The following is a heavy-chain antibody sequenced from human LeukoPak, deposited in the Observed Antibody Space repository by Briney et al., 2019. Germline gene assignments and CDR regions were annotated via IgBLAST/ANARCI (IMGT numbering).Heavy chain of an antibody. CDR3: ARDSAIYGDYAGWFDP. J-gene: IGHJ5*02. CDR1: GGTFSSYA. D-gene: IGHD4-17*01. V-gene: IGHV1-69*13. CDR2: IIPIFGTA. Sequence: GASVKVSCKASGGTFSSYAISWVRQAPGQGLEWMGGIIPIFGTANYAQKFQGRVTITADESTSPAYMELSSLRSEGTAVYYCARDSAIYGDYAGWFDPWGQGTLVTVSS.